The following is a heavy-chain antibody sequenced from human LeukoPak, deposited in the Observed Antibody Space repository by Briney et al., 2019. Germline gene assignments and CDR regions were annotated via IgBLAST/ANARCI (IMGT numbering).Heavy chain of an antibody. J-gene: IGHJ3*02. V-gene: IGHV3-21*04. Sequence: DPGGSLRLSCAASGFTFSSYSMNWVRQAPGKGLEWVSSISSSSSYIYYADSVKGRFTIPRDNAKNSLYLQMNSLRAEDTAVYYCATAARYFDWSPGAFDIWGQGTMVTVSS. CDR1: GFTFSSYS. CDR2: ISSSSSYI. D-gene: IGHD3-9*01. CDR3: ATAARYFDWSPGAFDI.